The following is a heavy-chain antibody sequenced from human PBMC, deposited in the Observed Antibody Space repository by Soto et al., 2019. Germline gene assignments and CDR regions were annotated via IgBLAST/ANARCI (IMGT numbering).Heavy chain of an antibody. V-gene: IGHV3-23*01. Sequence: VGSLRLSCAASGFIFNNYAMTWVRQAPGKGLEWVSTVTASGGGTFYANSVKGRFTISRDNSRNTLHLQMSSLRVEDTALYYCAKALVPALTAKFGHWGQGTLVTVSS. CDR2: VTASGGGT. J-gene: IGHJ4*02. CDR3: AKALVPALTAKFGH. CDR1: GFIFNNYA. D-gene: IGHD3-16*01.